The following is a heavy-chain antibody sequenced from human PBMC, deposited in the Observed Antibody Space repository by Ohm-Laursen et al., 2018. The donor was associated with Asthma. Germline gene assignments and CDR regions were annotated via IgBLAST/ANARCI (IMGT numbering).Heavy chain of an antibody. Sequence: SETLSLTCIVSGGSISSSSYYWGWIRQPPGKGLEWIGSIYYSGSTYYNPSLKSRVTISVDTSKNQFSLKLSSVTAADTAVYYCARERVATLSFDYWGQGTLVTVSS. D-gene: IGHD5-12*01. V-gene: IGHV4-39*07. CDR3: ARERVATLSFDY. J-gene: IGHJ4*02. CDR1: GGSISSSSYY. CDR2: IYYSGST.